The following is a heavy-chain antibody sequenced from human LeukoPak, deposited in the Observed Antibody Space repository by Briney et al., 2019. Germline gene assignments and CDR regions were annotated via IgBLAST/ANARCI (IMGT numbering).Heavy chain of an antibody. V-gene: IGHV4-59*01. CDR3: ARDGWGGSTFDY. D-gene: IGHD5-12*01. CDR2: IYYSGST. J-gene: IGHJ4*02. CDR1: GGSISSYY. Sequence: KSSETLSLACTVSGGSISSYYWNWIRQPPGKGLEWIGYIYYSGSTNYNPSLKSRVTISVDTSKNQFSLKLSSVTAADTAVYYCARDGWGGSTFDYWGQGTLVTVSS.